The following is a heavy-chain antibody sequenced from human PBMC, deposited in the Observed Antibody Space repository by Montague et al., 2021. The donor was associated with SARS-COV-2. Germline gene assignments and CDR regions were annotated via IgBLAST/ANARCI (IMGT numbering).Heavy chain of an antibody. J-gene: IGHJ4*02. Sequence: PALVKPTQTLTLTCTFSGFSLSTSGTCVSWIRQPPGKALEWLARIDWDDDKYYSTSLKTRLTISKDTSKNQVVLTMTNMDPVDTATYYCARIRYDILTGYQTLFDYWGQGTLVTVSS. CDR2: IDWDDDK. CDR1: GFSLSTSGTC. CDR3: ARIRYDILTGYQTLFDY. V-gene: IGHV2-70*11. D-gene: IGHD3-9*01.